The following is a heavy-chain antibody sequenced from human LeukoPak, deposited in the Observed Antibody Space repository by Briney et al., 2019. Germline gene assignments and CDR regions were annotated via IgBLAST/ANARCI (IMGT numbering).Heavy chain of an antibody. CDR1: GGSFSGYY. CDR2: INHSGST. J-gene: IGHJ3*02. CDR3: AREGYIVVVPAAFDI. Sequence: PSETLSLTCAVYGGSFSGYYWSWIRQPPGKGLEWIGEINHSGSTNYNPSLKSRVTISVDTSKNQFSLKLSSVTAADTAVYYCAREGYIVVVPAAFDIWGQGTMVTVSS. D-gene: IGHD2-2*01. V-gene: IGHV4-34*01.